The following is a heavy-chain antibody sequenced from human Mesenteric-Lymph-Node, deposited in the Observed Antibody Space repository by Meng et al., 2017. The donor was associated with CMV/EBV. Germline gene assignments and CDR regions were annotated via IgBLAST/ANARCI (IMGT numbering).Heavy chain of an antibody. CDR1: GFTFSNYA. D-gene: IGHD4-11*01. J-gene: IGHJ6*02. V-gene: IGHV3-23*01. CDR2: ISNSGDTT. CDR3: AKDWSTVTGSYYYGMDV. Sequence: GESLKISCAASGFTFSNYAMNWVRQAPGKGLEWVSTISNSGDTTHYADSVKGRFTISRDNSKNTLYLQMNSLRAEDTAVYYCAKDWSTVTGSYYYGMDVWGQGTTVTVSS.